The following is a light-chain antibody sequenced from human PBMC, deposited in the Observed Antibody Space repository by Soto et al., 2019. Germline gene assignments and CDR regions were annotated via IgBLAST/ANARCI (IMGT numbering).Light chain of an antibody. Sequence: IVLTQSPATLSLSPGERATLSCSASQSVSSSLAWYQHKPGQAPRLLIYDASTRAAGVPARFIGSGSGTDFTLTISSLEPQDFVVYYCHQRSSWPRTFGQGTKVDIK. CDR1: QSVSSS. CDR2: DAS. CDR3: HQRSSWPRT. V-gene: IGKV3-11*01. J-gene: IGKJ1*01.